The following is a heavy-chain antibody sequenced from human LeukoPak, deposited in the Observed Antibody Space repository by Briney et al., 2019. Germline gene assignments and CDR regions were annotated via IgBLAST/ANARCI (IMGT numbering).Heavy chain of an antibody. Sequence: SETLSLTCAVYGGSFSGYYWSWIRQPPGKGLEWIGEINHSGSTNYNPSLKSRVTISVDTSKNQFSLKLSSVTAADTAVYYCARGRITMIFWGQGTLVTVSS. CDR1: GGSFSGYY. D-gene: IGHD3-22*01. V-gene: IGHV4-34*01. CDR2: INHSGST. CDR3: ARGRITMIF. J-gene: IGHJ4*02.